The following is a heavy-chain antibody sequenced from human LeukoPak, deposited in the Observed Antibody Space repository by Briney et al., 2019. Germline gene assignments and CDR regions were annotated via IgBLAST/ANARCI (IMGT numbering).Heavy chain of an antibody. J-gene: IGHJ4*02. Sequence: GKSLRLSCAASGFTFSSYAMHWVRQAPGKGLEWVSYISSSGSTIYYADSVKGRFTISRDNAKNSLYLQMNSLRAEDTAVYYCARADQTQAWIQLWTSTAFDYWGQGTLVTVS. CDR1: GFTFSSYA. V-gene: IGHV3-48*03. CDR2: ISSSGSTI. D-gene: IGHD5-18*01. CDR3: ARADQTQAWIQLWTSTAFDY.